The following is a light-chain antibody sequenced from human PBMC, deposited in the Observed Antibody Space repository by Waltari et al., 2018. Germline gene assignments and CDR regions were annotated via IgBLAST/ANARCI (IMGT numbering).Light chain of an antibody. CDR2: CAS. CDR3: LQYNNWWT. V-gene: IGKV3-15*01. J-gene: IGKJ1*01. CDR1: QSVSSN. Sequence: EIVMTQSPATLSVSPGERATLSCRASQSVSSNLAWYTQKPGKAPRLLIHCASTRATCIPAWFSGSGSGTDFTLTISCLQSEDLAVYYCLQYNNWWTFGQGTKVDIK.